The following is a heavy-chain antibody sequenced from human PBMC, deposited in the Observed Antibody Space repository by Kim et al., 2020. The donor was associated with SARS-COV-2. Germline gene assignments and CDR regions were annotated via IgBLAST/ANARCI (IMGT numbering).Heavy chain of an antibody. Sequence: ASVKVSCKASGYTFTSYYMHWVRQAPGQGLEWMGIINPSGGSTSYAQKFQGRVTMTRDTSTSTVYMELSSLRSEDTAVYYCARVADLPPYLGAYFDYWGQGTLVTVSS. J-gene: IGHJ4*02. CDR2: INPSGGST. CDR1: GYTFTSYY. D-gene: IGHD3-16*01. V-gene: IGHV1-46*01. CDR3: ARVADLPPYLGAYFDY.